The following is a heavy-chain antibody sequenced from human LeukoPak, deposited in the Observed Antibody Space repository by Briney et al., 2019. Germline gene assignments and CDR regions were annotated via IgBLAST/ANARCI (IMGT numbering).Heavy chain of an antibody. CDR2: FSTIGST. CDR1: GGSTTTNY. V-gene: IGHV4-4*07. J-gene: IGHJ4*02. D-gene: IGHD6-13*01. CDR3: AGFASGSNWSCFDY. Sequence: SETLSLTCILSGGSTTTNYWSWIRQPAGKGLEWIGRFSTIGSTNYNPSLKSRVTMSIDTSKNQFSLKLSSVTAADTAAYYCAGFASGSNWSCFDYWGQGTLVTVSS.